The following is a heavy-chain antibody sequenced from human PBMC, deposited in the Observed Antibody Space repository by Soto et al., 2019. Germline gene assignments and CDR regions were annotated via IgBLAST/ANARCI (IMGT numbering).Heavy chain of an antibody. CDR1: GGTFSSYA. CDR2: IIPIFGTA. D-gene: IGHD6-13*01. CDR3: ASGAGEQQLFGCY. V-gene: IGHV1-69*06. J-gene: IGHJ4*02. Sequence: SVKVSCKASGGTFSSYAIRWVRQAPGQGLEWMGGIIPIFGTANYAQKFQGRVTITADKSTSTAYMELSSLRSEDTAVYYCASGAGEQQLFGCYWGQGTLVTVSS.